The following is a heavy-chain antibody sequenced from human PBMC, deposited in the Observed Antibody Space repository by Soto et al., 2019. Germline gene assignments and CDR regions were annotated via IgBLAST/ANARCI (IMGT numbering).Heavy chain of an antibody. V-gene: IGHV4-59*01. Sequence: SETLCLTCTVSGVSIGGYDGSWIRQPPGKGLEWIGYIYYSGSTNYNPSLKSRVTISVDTSKNQFSLKLSSVTAADTAVYYCARSRGGYFDYWGQGTLVTVSS. D-gene: IGHD3-22*01. CDR1: GVSIGGYD. CDR3: ARSRGGYFDY. CDR2: IYYSGST. J-gene: IGHJ4*02.